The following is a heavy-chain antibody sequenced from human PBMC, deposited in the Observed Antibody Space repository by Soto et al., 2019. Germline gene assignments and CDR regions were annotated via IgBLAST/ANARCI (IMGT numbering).Heavy chain of an antibody. D-gene: IGHD1-26*01. CDR1: GYTLTELS. CDR2: FDPEDGET. CDR3: ATEPLRSYFPPH. V-gene: IGHV1-24*01. J-gene: IGHJ1*01. Sequence: ASVKVSCKVSGYTLTELSMHWVRQAPGKGLEWMGGFDPEDGETIYAQKFQGRVTMTEDTSTDTAYKELSSLRSEDTAVYYCATEPLRSYFPPHWGQGTLVTVSS.